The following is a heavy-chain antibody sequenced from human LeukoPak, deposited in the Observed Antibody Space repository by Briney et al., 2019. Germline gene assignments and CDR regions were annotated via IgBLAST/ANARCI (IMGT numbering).Heavy chain of an antibody. CDR3: ARSQGGAFDI. Sequence: SETLSLTCAVYGGSFSGYYWTWIRQPPGKGLEWIGEINHSGSTNYNPSLKSRVTISADTSKNQFSLKMRSVTAADTAVYYCARSQGGAFDIWGQGTMVTVSS. CDR1: GGSFSGYY. V-gene: IGHV4-34*01. J-gene: IGHJ3*02. D-gene: IGHD3-16*01. CDR2: INHSGST.